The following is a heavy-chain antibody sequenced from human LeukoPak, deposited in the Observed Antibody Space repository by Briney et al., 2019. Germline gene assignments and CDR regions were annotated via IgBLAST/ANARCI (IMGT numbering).Heavy chain of an antibody. CDR2: ISGSGSGT. CDR1: GVTFNSYV. J-gene: IGHJ3*02. Sequence: GGSLRLSCEASGVTFNSYVMSWVRQAPGKGPEWVSGISGSGSGTYYADSVKGRFAISRDNSKNTLYLQMNSLRVEDTAVYYCVQEGPRGLAFDIWGQGTRVTVSS. V-gene: IGHV3-23*01. CDR3: VQEGPRGLAFDI.